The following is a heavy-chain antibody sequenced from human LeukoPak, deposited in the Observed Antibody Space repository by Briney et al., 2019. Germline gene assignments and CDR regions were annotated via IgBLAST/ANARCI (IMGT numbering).Heavy chain of an antibody. CDR2: IKSKTDGGTT. Sequence: GGSLRLSCSASGFSFNNAWMNWVRQAPGKGLEWVGRIKSKTDGGTTDYAAPVKGRFTISRDDSKNTLYLQMNSLKTEDTAVYYCTTVLPTPYSSSWYEGDYWGQGTLVTVSS. D-gene: IGHD6-13*01. CDR1: GFSFNNAW. CDR3: TTVLPTPYSSSWYEGDY. J-gene: IGHJ4*02. V-gene: IGHV3-15*01.